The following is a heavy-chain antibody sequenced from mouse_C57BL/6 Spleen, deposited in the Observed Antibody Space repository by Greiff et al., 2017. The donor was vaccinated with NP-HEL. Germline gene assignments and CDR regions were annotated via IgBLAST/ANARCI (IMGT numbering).Heavy chain of an antibody. CDR3: ASLYYGSSPSFAY. V-gene: IGHV5-4*03. Sequence: EVKVVESGGGLVKPGGSLKLSCAASGFTFSSYAMSWVRQTPEKRLEWVATISDGGSYTYYPDNVKGRFTISRDNAKNNLYLQMSHLKSEDTAMYYCASLYYGSSPSFAYWGQGTLVTVSA. CDR2: ISDGGSYT. CDR1: GFTFSSYA. D-gene: IGHD1-1*01. J-gene: IGHJ3*01.